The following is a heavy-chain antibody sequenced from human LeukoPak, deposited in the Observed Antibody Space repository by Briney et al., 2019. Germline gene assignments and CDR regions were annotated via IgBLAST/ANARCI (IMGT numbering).Heavy chain of an antibody. D-gene: IGHD3-10*01. V-gene: IGHV1-18*01. CDR3: ARSPNYYGSGLDV. J-gene: IGHJ6*02. Sequence: ALVKVSCKASGYTFTSYAISWVRQAPGQGLEWMGWISAYNGNTNYAQKLQGRVTMTTDTSTSTAYMELRSLRSDDTAVYYCARSPNYYGSGLDVWGQGTTVTVSS. CDR1: GYTFTSYA. CDR2: ISAYNGNT.